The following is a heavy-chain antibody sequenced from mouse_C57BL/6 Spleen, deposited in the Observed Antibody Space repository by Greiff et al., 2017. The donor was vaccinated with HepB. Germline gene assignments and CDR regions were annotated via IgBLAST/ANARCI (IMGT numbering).Heavy chain of an antibody. CDR3: AREGFTGGYYAMDY. CDR2: ISYDGSN. D-gene: IGHD1-1*01. Sequence: EVKLMESGPGLVKPSQSLSLTCSVTGYSITSGYYWNWIRQFPGNKLEWMGYISYDGSNNYNPSLKNRISITRDTSKNQFFLKLNSVTTEDTATYYCAREGFTGGYYAMDYWGQGTSVTVSS. CDR1: GYSITSGYY. V-gene: IGHV3-6*01. J-gene: IGHJ4*01.